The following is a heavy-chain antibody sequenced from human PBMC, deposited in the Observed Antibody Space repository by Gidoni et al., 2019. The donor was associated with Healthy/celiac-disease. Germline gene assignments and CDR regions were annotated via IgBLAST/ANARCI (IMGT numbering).Heavy chain of an antibody. V-gene: IGHV3-30*03. CDR2: ISYDGSNK. CDR1: GFTFSSYG. CDR3: ARSAGSGSFRFPSDY. Sequence: QVQLVESGGGGVQPGRSRRLSCAASGFTFSSYGMHWVRQAPGKGLEWVAVISYDGSNKYYADSVKGRFTISRDNSKNTLYLQMNSLRAEDTAVYYCARSAGSGSFRFPSDYWGQGTLVTVSS. J-gene: IGHJ4*02. D-gene: IGHD3-10*01.